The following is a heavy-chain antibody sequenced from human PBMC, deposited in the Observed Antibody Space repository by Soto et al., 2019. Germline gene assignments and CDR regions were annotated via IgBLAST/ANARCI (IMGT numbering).Heavy chain of an antibody. CDR3: TRDDLVVAGRDY. Sequence: GGSLRLSCAASGFIVSSNYMSWVRQAPGKGLEWVSVIYSGGSTYYADSVKGRFTISRHNSKNTLYLQMNSLRTEDTAVYYCTRDDLVVAGRDYWGQRTLVTDSS. CDR2: IYSGGST. CDR1: GFIVSSNY. D-gene: IGHD2-15*01. J-gene: IGHJ4*02. V-gene: IGHV3-53*04.